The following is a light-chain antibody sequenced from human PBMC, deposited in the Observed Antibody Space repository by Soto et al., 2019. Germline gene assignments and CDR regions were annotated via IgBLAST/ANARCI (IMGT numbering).Light chain of an antibody. V-gene: IGKV1-39*01. CDR1: HSISSG. CDR2: AAS. CDR3: QQSYSTPRT. Sequence: DIQMTQSPSTLSASVGDRVTITCRASHSISSGLAWYQQTAGKATRLLIYAASSLQSGVPSRFSGSGSGTDFTLTISSLQPEDFATYYCQQSYSTPRTFGQGTKVDIK. J-gene: IGKJ1*01.